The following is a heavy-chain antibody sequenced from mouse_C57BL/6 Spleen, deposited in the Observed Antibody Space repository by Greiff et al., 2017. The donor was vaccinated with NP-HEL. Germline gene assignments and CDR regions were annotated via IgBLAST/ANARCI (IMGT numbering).Heavy chain of an antibody. CDR3: AREYYGSSYLDY. J-gene: IGHJ2*01. CDR1: GYTFTDYY. CDR2: IYPGSGNT. V-gene: IGHV1-76*01. D-gene: IGHD1-1*01. Sequence: VKLQESGAELVRPGASVKLSCKASGYTFTDYYINWVKQRPGQGLEWIARIYPGSGNTYYNEKFKGKATLTAEKSSSTAYMQLSSLTSEDSAVYFCAREYYGSSYLDYWGQGTTLTVSS.